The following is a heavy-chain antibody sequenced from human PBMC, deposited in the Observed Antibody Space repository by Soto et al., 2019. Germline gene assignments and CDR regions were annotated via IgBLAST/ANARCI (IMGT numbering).Heavy chain of an antibody. D-gene: IGHD3-22*01. Sequence: ASVKVSCKVSGYTLTELSMHWVRQAPGKGLEWMGGFDPEDGETIYAQKFQGRVTMTEDTSTDTAYMELSSLRSEDTAVYYCATGQRGPYYYDSSGYLFDYWGQGTLVTAPQ. J-gene: IGHJ4*02. CDR2: FDPEDGET. V-gene: IGHV1-24*01. CDR1: GYTLTELS. CDR3: ATGQRGPYYYDSSGYLFDY.